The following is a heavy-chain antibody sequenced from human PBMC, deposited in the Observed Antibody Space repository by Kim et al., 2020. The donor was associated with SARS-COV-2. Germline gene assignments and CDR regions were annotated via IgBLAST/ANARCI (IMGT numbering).Heavy chain of an antibody. J-gene: IGHJ6*02. CDR1: GFTFSSYS. V-gene: IGHV3-48*01. D-gene: IGHD5-12*01. Sequence: GGSLRLSCAASGFTFSSYSMNWVRQAPGKGLEWVSYISSSSSTIYYADSVKGRFTISRDNAKNSLYLQMNSLRAEDTAVYYCARDIEYSGYDWDYYYYGMDVWGHGTTVTVSS. CDR3: ARDIEYSGYDWDYYYYGMDV. CDR2: ISSSSSTI.